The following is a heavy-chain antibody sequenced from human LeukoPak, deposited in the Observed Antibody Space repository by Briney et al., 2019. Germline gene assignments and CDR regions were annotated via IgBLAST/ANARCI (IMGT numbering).Heavy chain of an antibody. CDR3: ARVGGSYNLDFDY. J-gene: IGHJ4*02. CDR2: IYYSGST. D-gene: IGHD3-16*01. V-gene: IGHV4-59*01. Sequence: SETLSLACTVSGGSISSYYWSWIRQPPGKGLEWIGYIYYSGSTNYNPSLKSRVTISVDTSKNQFSLKLSSVTAADTAVYYCARVGGSYNLDFDYWGQGTLVTVSS. CDR1: GGSISSYY.